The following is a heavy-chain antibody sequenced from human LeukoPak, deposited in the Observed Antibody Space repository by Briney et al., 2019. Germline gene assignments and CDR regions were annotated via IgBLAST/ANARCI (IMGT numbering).Heavy chain of an antibody. Sequence: GGSLRLSCAASGFTFSSYSMNWVRQAPGKGLEWVSSISSSSSYIYYADSVKGRFTVSRDNAENSLYLQMNSLRAEDTAVYYCARDTYCGGDCYSNYFDYWGQGTLVTVSS. J-gene: IGHJ4*02. CDR2: ISSSSSYI. CDR3: ARDTYCGGDCYSNYFDY. V-gene: IGHV3-21*01. CDR1: GFTFSSYS. D-gene: IGHD2-21*02.